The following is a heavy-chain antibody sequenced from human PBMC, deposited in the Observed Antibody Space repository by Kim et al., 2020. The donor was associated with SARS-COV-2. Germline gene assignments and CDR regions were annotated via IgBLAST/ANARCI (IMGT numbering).Heavy chain of an antibody. Sequence: QGRVTMTRDTSTSTVYMELSSLRSEDTAVYYCARGEGPNDSSGYWCYFDYWGQGTLVTVSS. CDR3: ARGEGPNDSSGYWCYFDY. D-gene: IGHD3-22*01. V-gene: IGHV1-46*01. J-gene: IGHJ4*02.